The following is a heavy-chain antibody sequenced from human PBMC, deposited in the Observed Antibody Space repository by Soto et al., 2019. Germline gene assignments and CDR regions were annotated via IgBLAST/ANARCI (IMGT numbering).Heavy chain of an antibody. CDR3: ARWLVTKSYYYYGMDV. D-gene: IGHD6-19*01. CDR2: IKQDGSEK. J-gene: IGHJ6*02. Sequence: GGSLRLSCAASGFTFSSYWMSWARQAPGKGLEWVANIKQDGSEKYYVDSVKGRFTISRDNAKNSLYLQMNSLRAEDTAVYYCARWLVTKSYYYYGMDVWGQGTTVTVSS. V-gene: IGHV3-7*03. CDR1: GFTFSSYW.